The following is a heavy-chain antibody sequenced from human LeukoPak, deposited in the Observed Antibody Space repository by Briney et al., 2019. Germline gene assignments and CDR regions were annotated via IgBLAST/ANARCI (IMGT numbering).Heavy chain of an antibody. CDR1: GGSFSGYY. CDR3: ARVPGGMDV. D-gene: IGHD2-2*01. V-gene: IGHV4-34*01. CDR2: INHSGST. J-gene: IGHJ6*02. Sequence: SETLSLTCAVYGGSFSGYYWSWIRQPPGKGLEWIGEINHSGSTNYNPSLKSRVTISVDTSKNQFSLKLSSVTAADTALYHCARVPGGMDVWGQGTTVTVSS.